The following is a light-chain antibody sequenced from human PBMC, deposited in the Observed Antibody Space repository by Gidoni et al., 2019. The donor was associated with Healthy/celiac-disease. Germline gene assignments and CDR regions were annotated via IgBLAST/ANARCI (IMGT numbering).Light chain of an antibody. J-gene: IGKJ2*01. CDR2: AAS. Sequence: DIQMTQSPSSLSASVGDRVTITCRASQSISSYLNCYQQKPGKAPKLLIYAASSLQSGVPSRCSGSGSGTDFTLTISSLEPEDFETYYCQQSYSTPPYTFGQGTKLEIK. CDR1: QSISSY. V-gene: IGKV1-39*01. CDR3: QQSYSTPPYT.